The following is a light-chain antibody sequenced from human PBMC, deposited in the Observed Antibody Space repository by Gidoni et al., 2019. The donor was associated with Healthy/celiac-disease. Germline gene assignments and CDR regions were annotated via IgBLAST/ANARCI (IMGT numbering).Light chain of an antibody. J-gene: IGKJ5*01. CDR3: QQYNNRPIT. CDR1: QSVSSN. V-gene: IGKV3-15*01. Sequence: LVMPQSPSTLSVSPGERATLSCRASQSVSSNLAWYQQKPGQAPMLLIYGASTRATGLPARFSGSGSGTEFTLTISSLQSEDFAFYYCQQYNNRPITFGQGTRLEIK. CDR2: GAS.